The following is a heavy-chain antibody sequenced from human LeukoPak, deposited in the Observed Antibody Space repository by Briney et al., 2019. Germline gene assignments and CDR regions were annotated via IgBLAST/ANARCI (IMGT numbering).Heavy chain of an antibody. CDR2: ISAYNGNT. V-gene: IGHV1-18*04. CDR3: ARTPSKCIIALGVRLTVCWFDP. Sequence: ASVKVSCKASGYTFTSYGISWVRQAPGQGLEWMGWISAYNGNTNYAQKLQGRVTMTTDTSTSTAYMELRSLRSDDTAVYYCARTPSKCIIALGVRLTVCWFDPWGQGTLVTVSS. J-gene: IGHJ5*02. CDR1: GYTFTSYG. D-gene: IGHD2/OR15-2a*01.